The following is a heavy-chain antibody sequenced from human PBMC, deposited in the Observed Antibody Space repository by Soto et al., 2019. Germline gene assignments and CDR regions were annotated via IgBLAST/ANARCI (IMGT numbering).Heavy chain of an antibody. CDR3: AKQSFYDFWSGYPFMDV. V-gene: IGHV3-9*01. D-gene: IGHD3-3*01. Sequence: EVQLVESGGGLVQPGRSLRLSCAASGFTFDDYAMHWVRQAPGKGLEWVSGISWNSGSIGYADSVKGRFTISRDNAKNSLYLQMNSLRAEDTALYYCAKQSFYDFWSGYPFMDVWGKGTTVTVSS. J-gene: IGHJ6*03. CDR2: ISWNSGSI. CDR1: GFTFDDYA.